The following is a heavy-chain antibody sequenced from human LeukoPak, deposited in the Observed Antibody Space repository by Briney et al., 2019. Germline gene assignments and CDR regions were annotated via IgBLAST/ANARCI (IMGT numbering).Heavy chain of an antibody. Sequence: GGSLRLSCAASGFTFNSYAMSWVRQAPGRGLEWVSGISGSGSTTSYTDSVKGRFTISRDSSKNRLFLQMSSLRAEDTAIYYCARDGSYSSSDHYFDYWGQGTLATVSS. CDR1: GFTFNSYA. CDR2: ISGSGSTT. J-gene: IGHJ4*02. D-gene: IGHD6-6*01. V-gene: IGHV3-23*01. CDR3: ARDGSYSSSDHYFDY.